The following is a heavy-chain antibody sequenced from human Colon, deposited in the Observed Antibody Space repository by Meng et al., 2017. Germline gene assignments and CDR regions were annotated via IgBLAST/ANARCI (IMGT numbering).Heavy chain of an antibody. D-gene: IGHD3-10*01. Sequence: QVQRQEAGPGLVKPSGTLSLTCAVSGTSISRSNWWTWVRQAPGKGLEWIGEIYHIGSTNYNPSLKSRVTILVDESKNEFSLKLTSVTAADTAVYYCARENDSGNSYDHWGRGTLVTSPQ. CDR1: GTSISRSNW. CDR3: ARENDSGNSYDH. V-gene: IGHV4-4*02. J-gene: IGHJ4*02. CDR2: IYHIGST.